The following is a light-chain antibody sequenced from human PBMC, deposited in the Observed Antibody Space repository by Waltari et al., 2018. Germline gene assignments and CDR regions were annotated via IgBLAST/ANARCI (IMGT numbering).Light chain of an antibody. CDR3: QQYYSAPYT. Sequence: DIVMTQSPDSLAVSLGETTTLNCKSSQTILYSSNNKNYLAWYQVKPGQAPKLLVYGTSTRESGGPDRFSGSGSGTDFSLTISSLQAEDVAVYYCQQYYSAPYTFGQGTKLEIK. CDR1: QTILYSSNNKNY. V-gene: IGKV4-1*01. CDR2: GTS. J-gene: IGKJ2*01.